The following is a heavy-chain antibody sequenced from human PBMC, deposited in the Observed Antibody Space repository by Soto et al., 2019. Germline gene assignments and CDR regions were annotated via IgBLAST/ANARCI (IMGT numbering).Heavy chain of an antibody. CDR3: AREGYYSGLGTYSPPRYYGMDV. J-gene: IGHJ6*02. D-gene: IGHD3-10*01. CDR2: ISDYNGNT. Sequence: QVQLVQSGAEVKRAGASVKVSCKASGYTFSSYGLSWVRQAPGQGLEWMGWISDYNGNTHYAQKFQGRVIMTTDTSKKTAYMELRRLRSGDKAVYFCAREGYYSGLGTYSPPRYYGMDVWGQGTTVTVSS. V-gene: IGHV1-18*01. CDR1: GYTFSSYG.